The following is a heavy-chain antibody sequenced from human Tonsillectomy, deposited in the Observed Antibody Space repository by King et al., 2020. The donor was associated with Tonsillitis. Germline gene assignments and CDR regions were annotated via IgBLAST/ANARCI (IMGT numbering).Heavy chain of an antibody. CDR2: ISWNSGSI. CDR3: AKVARRGEHWRPRLDY. D-gene: IGHD3-10*01. V-gene: IGHV3-9*01. CDR1: GFTFDDYA. Sequence: VQLVESGGGLVQPGRSLRLSCAASGFTFDDYAMYWVRQAPGKGLEWVSGISWNSGSIGCADSVKGRFTISRDNAKNSLYLQMNSLRAEDTALYYCAKVARRGEHWRPRLDYWGQGALVTVSS. J-gene: IGHJ4*02.